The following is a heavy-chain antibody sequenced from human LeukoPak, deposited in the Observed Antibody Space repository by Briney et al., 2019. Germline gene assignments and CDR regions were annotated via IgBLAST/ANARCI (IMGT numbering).Heavy chain of an antibody. J-gene: IGHJ5*02. CDR1: GFTFSSYE. CDR3: ARDGIAVADSNRLAWFDP. CDR2: ISSSGSTI. D-gene: IGHD6-19*01. V-gene: IGHV3-48*03. Sequence: GGSLRLSCAASGFTFSSYEMNWVRQAPGKGLEWVSYISSSGSTIYYADSVKGRFTISRDNAKNSLYLQMNSLRAEDTAVYYCARDGIAVADSNRLAWFDPWGQGTLVTVSS.